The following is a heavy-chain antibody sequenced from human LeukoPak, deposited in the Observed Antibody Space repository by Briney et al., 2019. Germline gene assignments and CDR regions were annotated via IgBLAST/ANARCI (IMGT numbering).Heavy chain of an antibody. Sequence: ASVKVSCKASGGTFSSFAINWVRQAPGQGLEWMGGIIPIFVTPNYAQKFQGRVTITADESTSTAYMELSSLRSEDTVVYYCAREDYAGEEFFDYWGQGTLVTVSS. V-gene: IGHV1-69*13. CDR1: GGTFSSFA. D-gene: IGHD3-10*01. CDR3: AREDYAGEEFFDY. J-gene: IGHJ4*02. CDR2: IIPIFVTP.